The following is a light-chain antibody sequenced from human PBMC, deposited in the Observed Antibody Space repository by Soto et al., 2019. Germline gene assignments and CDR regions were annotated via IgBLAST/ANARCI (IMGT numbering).Light chain of an antibody. CDR2: GAS. CDR1: QSVSSN. J-gene: IGKJ2*01. CDR3: QQYNNWNT. V-gene: IGKV3-15*01. Sequence: EIVMTQSPATLSVSPGERATLSCRASQSVSSNLAWYQQKPGQAPRLLIYGASTRATGIPARFSGSGSGTEFTLTISSLQSEDFAVYYCQQYNNWNTFGQGTKLEFK.